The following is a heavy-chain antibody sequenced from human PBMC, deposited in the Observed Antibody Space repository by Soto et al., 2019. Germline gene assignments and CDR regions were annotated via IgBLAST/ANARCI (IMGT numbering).Heavy chain of an antibody. D-gene: IGHD2-2*01. J-gene: IGHJ3*02. V-gene: IGHV4-30-4*01. CDR3: ARDIVVVPAAILPAFGI. CDR1: GGSISSGDYY. CDR2: IYYSGST. Sequence: SETLSLTCTVSGGSISSGDYYWSWIRQPPGKGLEWIGYIYYSGSTYYNPSLKSRVTISVDTSKNQFSLKLSSVTAADTAVYYCARDIVVVPAAILPAFGIWGQGTMVTVSS.